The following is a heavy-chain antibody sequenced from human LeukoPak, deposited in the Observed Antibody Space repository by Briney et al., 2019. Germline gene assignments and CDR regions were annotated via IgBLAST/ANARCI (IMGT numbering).Heavy chain of an antibody. CDR1: GYTFTSYD. CDR3: ARANHFSYYYDSSGYYSHGDY. D-gene: IGHD3-22*01. Sequence: ASVKVSCKASGYTFTSYDINWVRQATGQGLEGMGWMNPNSGNTGYAQKFQGRVTVTRNTSISTAYMELGSLRSEDTAVYYCARANHFSYYYDSSGYYSHGDYWGQGTLVTVSS. V-gene: IGHV1-8*01. CDR2: MNPNSGNT. J-gene: IGHJ4*02.